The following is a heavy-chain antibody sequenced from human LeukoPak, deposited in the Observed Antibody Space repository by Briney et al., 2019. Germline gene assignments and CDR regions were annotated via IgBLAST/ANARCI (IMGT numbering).Heavy chain of an antibody. CDR3: ARDGRGYASSWYFDL. Sequence: SETLSLTCTVSGGSISSNYWSWIRQPAGKGLEWIGRIYTSGSTNYSPSLKSRVTLSVDTSRNQFSLRLSPVTAADTAVYYCARDGRGYASSWYFDLWGQGTLVTVSS. J-gene: IGHJ4*02. CDR2: IYTSGST. CDR1: GGSISSNY. D-gene: IGHD6-13*01. V-gene: IGHV4-4*07.